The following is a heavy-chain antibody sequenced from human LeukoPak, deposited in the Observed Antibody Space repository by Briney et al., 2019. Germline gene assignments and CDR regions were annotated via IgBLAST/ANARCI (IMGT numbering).Heavy chain of an antibody. CDR2: IYYSGST. CDR3: ARYCSGGSCPWTFDI. D-gene: IGHD2-15*01. J-gene: IGHJ3*02. Sequence: SETLSLTCTVSGGSISSYYWSWIRQPPGKGLEWIGYIYYSGSTNYNPSLKSRVTISVDTSKNQFSLKLSSVTAADTAVYYCARYCSGGSCPWTFDIWGQGTMVTVSS. CDR1: GGSISSYY. V-gene: IGHV4-59*01.